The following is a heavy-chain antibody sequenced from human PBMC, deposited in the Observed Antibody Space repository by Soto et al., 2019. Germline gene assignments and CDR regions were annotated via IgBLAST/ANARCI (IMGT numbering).Heavy chain of an antibody. D-gene: IGHD2-2*01. CDR2: IYHSGST. V-gene: IGHV4-4*02. Sequence: SETLSLTCAVSGASISSSNWWNWVRQPPGKGLEWIGEIYHSGSTNYNPSLKSRVTISVDKSKNQFSLKLSSVTAADTAIYYCARVICSIKGCYSMSIDYWGQGTLVTVSS. CDR1: GASISSSNW. CDR3: ARVICSIKGCYSMSIDY. J-gene: IGHJ4*01.